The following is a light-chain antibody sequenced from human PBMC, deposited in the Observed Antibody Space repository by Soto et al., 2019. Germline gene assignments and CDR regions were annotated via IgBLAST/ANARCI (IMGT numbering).Light chain of an antibody. CDR1: QSLNIW. V-gene: IGKV1-5*03. CDR3: QQYKAYSYT. CDR2: KAS. J-gene: IGKJ2*01. Sequence: DIEMTQTPSILPASVGDRVTITCRATQSLNIWLAWYQQKPGKAPKLLISKASSLESGVPSRFIGSGSGTEFSLTISGLQPEDFATYYCQQYKAYSYTCGQGTKLEMK.